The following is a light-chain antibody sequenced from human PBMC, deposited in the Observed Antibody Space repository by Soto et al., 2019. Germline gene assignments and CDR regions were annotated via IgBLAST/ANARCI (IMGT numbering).Light chain of an antibody. J-gene: IGKJ1*01. Sequence: EIVMTQSPATLSVSPGERATPSCRTSQSVRSNLAWYQQKPGQAPRLLIYGASTRATDIPARFSGSGSGTEFTLTISSLQSEDFAVYYCQQYNNWPRRTLGQGTKV. CDR1: QSVRSN. V-gene: IGKV3-15*01. CDR2: GAS. CDR3: QQYNNWPRRT.